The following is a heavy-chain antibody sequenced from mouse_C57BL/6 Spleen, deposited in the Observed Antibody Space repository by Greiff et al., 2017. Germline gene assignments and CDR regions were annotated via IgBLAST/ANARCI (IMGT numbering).Heavy chain of an antibody. V-gene: IGHV1-72*01. D-gene: IGHD2-3*01. Sequence: QVQLKQPGAELVKPGASVKLSCKASGYTFTSYWMHWVKQRPGRGLEWIGRIDPNSGGTKYNEKFKSKATLTVDKPTSTAYMQLSSLTSEDSAVDYCARGVYDGYHWYFDVWGTGTTVTVSS. CDR2: IDPNSGGT. J-gene: IGHJ1*03. CDR3: ARGVYDGYHWYFDV. CDR1: GYTFTSYW.